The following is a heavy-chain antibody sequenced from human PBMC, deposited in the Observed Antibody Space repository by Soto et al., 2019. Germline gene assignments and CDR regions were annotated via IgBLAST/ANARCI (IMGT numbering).Heavy chain of an antibody. V-gene: IGHV4-39*07. Sequence: ETLSLTCSVXXASISSRVYXXGWIRQTPGKGLEWIGNIDYNGVTYYNPSLKSRVTVSKDTSKNQFSLKVASVTAADTAIYYCGRVMIGTSRHTDSDYWGQGTQVTVSS. CDR1: XASISSRVYX. CDR3: GRVMIGTSRHTDSDY. D-gene: IGHD2-2*01. CDR2: IDYNGVT. J-gene: IGHJ4*02.